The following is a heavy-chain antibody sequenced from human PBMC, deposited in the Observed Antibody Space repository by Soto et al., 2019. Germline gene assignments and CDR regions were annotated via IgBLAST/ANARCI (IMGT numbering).Heavy chain of an antibody. CDR1: GFTVSTNY. V-gene: IGHV3-53*01. J-gene: IGHJ4*02. CDR3: ARDSSSGWYHDY. D-gene: IGHD6-19*01. Sequence: GGSLRLSCVASGFTVSTNYMSWVRQAPGKGLEWVSVIYSGGGTYYADSVKGRFTISRDNSKNTLYLQMNSLRAEDTAVYYCARDSSSGWYHDYWGQGTLVTVSS. CDR2: IYSGGGT.